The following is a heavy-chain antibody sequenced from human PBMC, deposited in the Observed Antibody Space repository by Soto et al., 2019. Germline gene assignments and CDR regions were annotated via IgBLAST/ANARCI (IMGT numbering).Heavy chain of an antibody. D-gene: IGHD3-9*01. J-gene: IGHJ3*02. CDR3: AKETYYDIFTRSREAFDI. CDR2: ISSSSSYI. Sequence: GGSLRLSCAASGFTFSSYSMNWVRQAPGKGLEWVSSISSSSSYISYADSVKGRFTISRDNAKNSLYLQMNSLRAEDTAVYYCAKETYYDIFTRSREAFDIWGQGTMVTVSS. CDR1: GFTFSSYS. V-gene: IGHV3-21*01.